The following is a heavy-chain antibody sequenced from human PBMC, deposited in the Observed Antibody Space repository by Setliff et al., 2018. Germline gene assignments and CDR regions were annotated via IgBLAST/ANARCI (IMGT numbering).Heavy chain of an antibody. CDR1: GGTFSDYY. CDR3: ARMSGFQYIDV. V-gene: IGHV4-34*01. D-gene: IGHD3-3*01. CDR2: INHRGST. Sequence: SETLSLTCAAYGGTFSDYYWTWIRQPPGKGLEWIGEINHRGSTNYNPSLKSRATISIDTSKDQFSLKLISMSAADTAVYYCARMSGFQYIDVWDKGTTVTVSS. J-gene: IGHJ6*03.